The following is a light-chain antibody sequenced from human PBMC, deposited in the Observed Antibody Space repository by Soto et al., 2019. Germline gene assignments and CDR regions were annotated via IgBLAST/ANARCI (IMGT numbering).Light chain of an antibody. Sequence: DIQMTQSPSSLSASVGDSVIITCRASQSINIYLSWYQQKPGKAPKLLINVASTLQGGVPSRFSGSGSGTEFTLAISSLQPEDSATYYCQQSFSTPQTFGGGTKVDI. CDR2: VAS. CDR3: QQSFSTPQT. J-gene: IGKJ4*01. CDR1: QSINIY. V-gene: IGKV1-39*01.